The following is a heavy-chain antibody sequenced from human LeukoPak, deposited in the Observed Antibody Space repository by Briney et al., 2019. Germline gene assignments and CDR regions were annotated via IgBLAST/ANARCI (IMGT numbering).Heavy chain of an antibody. CDR2: IHNDGTQG. D-gene: IGHD3-10*01. J-gene: IGHJ6*03. CDR3: PKEGVEFRGYLDV. V-gene: IGHV3-33*06. Sequence: GTSLRLSCAASGFTFSRLGMQWVRQAPGQGLEWVAVIHNDGTQGPYGNSVKGRFTISKDNSQSTIYMQMNNLRDVHKAAYSCPKEGVEFRGYLDVWGKGTTVTVPS. CDR1: GFTFSRLG.